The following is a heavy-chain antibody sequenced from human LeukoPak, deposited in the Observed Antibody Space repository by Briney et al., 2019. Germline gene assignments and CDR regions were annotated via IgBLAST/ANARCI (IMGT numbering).Heavy chain of an antibody. CDR2: IKEDGSEK. D-gene: IGHD5-24*01. V-gene: IGHV3-7*01. CDR1: GFSFSSHW. Sequence: PGGSLRLSCAASGFSFSSHWISWVRQAPGKGLEWVANIKEDGSEKYYVDSVKGRFTISRDNVKNSLYLQMNSLRAEDTAVYYCSGDRGWLQFDYWGQGTLVTVSS. CDR3: SGDRGWLQFDY. J-gene: IGHJ4*02.